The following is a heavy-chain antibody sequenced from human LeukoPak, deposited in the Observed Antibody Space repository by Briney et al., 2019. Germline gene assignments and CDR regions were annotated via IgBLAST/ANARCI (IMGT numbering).Heavy chain of an antibody. CDR3: ARLGAGPTYYDFWSGYSSFYFDY. CDR2: ISSSGNT. D-gene: IGHD3-3*01. V-gene: IGHV4-39*02. CDR1: GGSTSSGNYY. J-gene: IGHJ4*02. Sequence: PSETLSLTCTVSGGSTSSGNYYWGWIRQPPGKGLEWIGGISSSGNTYYNPSLKSRITISIDTSKNHFSLKLSSVTAADTAVYYCARLGAGPTYYDFWSGYSSFYFDYWGQGTLVTVSS.